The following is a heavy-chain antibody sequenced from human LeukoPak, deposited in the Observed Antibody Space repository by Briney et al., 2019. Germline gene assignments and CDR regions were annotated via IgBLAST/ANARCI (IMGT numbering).Heavy chain of an antibody. CDR3: AKDGVVVTAILAY. CDR1: GFTVSSNY. D-gene: IGHD2-21*02. J-gene: IGHJ4*02. CDR2: IYSGGST. Sequence: PGGSVRLSCAASGFTVSSNYMSWVRQAPGKGLEWVSVIYSGGSTYYADSVKGRFTISRDNSKNTLYLQMNSLRAEDTAVYYCAKDGVVVTAILAYWGQGTLVTVSS. V-gene: IGHV3-53*01.